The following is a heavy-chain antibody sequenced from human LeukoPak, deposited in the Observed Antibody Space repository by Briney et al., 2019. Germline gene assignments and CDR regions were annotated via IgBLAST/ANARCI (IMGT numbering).Heavy chain of an antibody. CDR1: GFTFEDYA. Sequence: GRSLRLSCAVSGFTFEDYAMHWVRQAPGKGLDWVAAISRNSGSINYADSVKGRFTISRDNAKNSLYLQMNSLRAEDTAVYYCARDLGGSFYFDYWGQGTLVTVSS. V-gene: IGHV3-9*01. CDR3: ARDLGGSFYFDY. D-gene: IGHD1-26*01. J-gene: IGHJ4*02. CDR2: ISRNSGSI.